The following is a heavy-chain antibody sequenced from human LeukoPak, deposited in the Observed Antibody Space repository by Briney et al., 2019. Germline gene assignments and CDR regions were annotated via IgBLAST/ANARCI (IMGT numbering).Heavy chain of an antibody. CDR1: GYTFTSYD. Sequence: ASVTVSYKASGYTFTSYDINWVRQAPGQGLEWMGWMNPNSGNTGYAQKFQGRVTMTRNTSISTAYMELSSLRSEDTAVYYCARVPMRYSSHFDYWGQGTLVTVSS. CDR3: ARVPMRYSSHFDY. V-gene: IGHV1-8*01. CDR2: MNPNSGNT. J-gene: IGHJ4*02. D-gene: IGHD6-19*01.